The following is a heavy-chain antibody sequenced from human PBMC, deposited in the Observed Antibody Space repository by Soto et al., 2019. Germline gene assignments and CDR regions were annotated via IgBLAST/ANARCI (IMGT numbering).Heavy chain of an antibody. V-gene: IGHV4-59*01. D-gene: IGHD6-13*01. CDR1: GGSISNYY. Sequence: QVQLQESGPGLVKPSETLSLNCTVSGGSISNYYWSWIRQSPGKGLEWIGYIYYSGSTNYNPSLKSRVTTSVDTSKNPFSLKLISVTAADTAVYYCARGVIRIATGSTWYFDLWGRGTLVTVSS. CDR3: ARGVIRIATGSTWYFDL. CDR2: IYYSGST. J-gene: IGHJ2*01.